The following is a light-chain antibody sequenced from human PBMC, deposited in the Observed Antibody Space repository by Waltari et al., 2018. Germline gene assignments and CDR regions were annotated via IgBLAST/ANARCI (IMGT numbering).Light chain of an antibody. CDR3: ASRDTNGKRYV. V-gene: IGLV3-19*01. Sequence: SSELTQDPAVSVALGQTVRITCQGDSLRGYYPGWFQQKPGQAPVLVIYAKNKRPSGVPDRFSGSTSGNTASLTITGAQADDEAVHFCASRDTNGKRYVFGTGTKVTVL. CDR2: AKN. CDR1: SLRGYY. J-gene: IGLJ1*01.